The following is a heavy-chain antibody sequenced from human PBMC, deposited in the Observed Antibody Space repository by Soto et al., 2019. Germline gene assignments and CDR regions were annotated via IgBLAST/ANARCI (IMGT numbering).Heavy chain of an antibody. V-gene: IGHV1-69*13. CDR3: ARVRYIAAAQGYYYGMDV. J-gene: IGHJ6*02. CDR2: IIPIFGTA. D-gene: IGHD6-13*01. Sequence: SVKVSCKASGGTFSSYAISWVRQAPGQGLEWMGGIIPIFGTANYAQKFQGRVTITADESTSTAYMELSSLRSEDTAVYYCARVRYIAAAQGYYYGMDVWGQGTTVTVSS. CDR1: GGTFSSYA.